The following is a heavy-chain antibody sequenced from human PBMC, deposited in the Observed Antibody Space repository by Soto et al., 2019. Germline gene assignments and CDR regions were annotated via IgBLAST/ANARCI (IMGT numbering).Heavy chain of an antibody. CDR3: ARGFLQYYYYYYMDV. CDR2: IYYSGST. J-gene: IGHJ6*03. Sequence: PSETLSLTCTVSGGSISSGGYYWSWIRQHPGKGLEWIGYIYYSGSTYYNPSLKSRVTISVDTSKNQFSLKLSSVTAADTAVYYCARGFLQYYYYYYMDVWGKGTTVTVSS. V-gene: IGHV4-31*03. D-gene: IGHD1-1*01. CDR1: GGSISSGGYY.